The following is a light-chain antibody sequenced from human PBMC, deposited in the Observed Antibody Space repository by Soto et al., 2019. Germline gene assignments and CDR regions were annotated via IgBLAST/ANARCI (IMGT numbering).Light chain of an antibody. CDR3: QQCYSTPRT. Sequence: DIQMTQSPSSLSASVGDRVTITCRASQSISSYLNWYQQKPGKAPNLPIYAASSLQSGVPSRFSGSGSGTDFTLTISSLQPEDFATYYCQQCYSTPRTFGQGTKVEIK. V-gene: IGKV1-39*01. CDR2: AAS. J-gene: IGKJ1*01. CDR1: QSISSY.